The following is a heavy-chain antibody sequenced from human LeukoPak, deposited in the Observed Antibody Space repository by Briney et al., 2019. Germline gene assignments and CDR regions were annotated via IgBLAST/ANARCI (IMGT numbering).Heavy chain of an antibody. J-gene: IGHJ5*02. CDR3: ARDAHNGYEFHDWFDP. CDR2: INPNSGGT. Sequence: ASVKVSCKASGYTFTNYYIHWVRQAPGQGLEWMGWINPNSGGTKYAQKFQGRVTMTTDTSISTAYMEMSRLTSDDTAVYYCARDAHNGYEFHDWFDPWGQGALVTVSS. V-gene: IGHV1-2*02. CDR1: GYTFTNYY. D-gene: IGHD5-12*01.